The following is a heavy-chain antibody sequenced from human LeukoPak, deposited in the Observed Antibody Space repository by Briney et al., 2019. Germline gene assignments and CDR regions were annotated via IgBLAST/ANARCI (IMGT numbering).Heavy chain of an antibody. V-gene: IGHV3-23*01. CDR2: ISDNGAAT. Sequence: GGSLRLSCAASGFTYGTYAVSWVRQAPGRGLDWVSAISDNGAATYYADSVRGRFTVSRDNSKNTLYLQMNSLRAEDTAVYYCARTQVVPAAMGGAFDIWGQGTMVTVSS. J-gene: IGHJ3*02. CDR3: ARTQVVPAAMGGAFDI. D-gene: IGHD2-2*01. CDR1: GFTYGTYA.